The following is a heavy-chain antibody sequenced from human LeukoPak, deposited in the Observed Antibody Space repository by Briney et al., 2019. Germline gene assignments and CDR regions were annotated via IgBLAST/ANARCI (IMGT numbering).Heavy chain of an antibody. CDR3: ACSGSYLDSLAFDI. V-gene: IGHV4-59*01. J-gene: IGHJ3*02. CDR1: GGSFSSYY. CDR2: IYYSGST. D-gene: IGHD1-26*01. Sequence: SETLSLTCTVSGGSFSSYYWSWIRQPPGKGLEWIGYIYYSGSTNYNPSLKSRVTISVDTSKNQFSLKLSSVTAADTAVYYCACSGSYLDSLAFDIWGQGTMVTVSS.